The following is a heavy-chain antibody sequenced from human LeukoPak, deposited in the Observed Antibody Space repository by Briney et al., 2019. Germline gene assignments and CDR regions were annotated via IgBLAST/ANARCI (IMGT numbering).Heavy chain of an antibody. V-gene: IGHV3-74*01. D-gene: IGHD6-19*01. CDR3: AKDSSGWLDY. J-gene: IGHJ4*02. CDR1: GFTFSSYW. Sequence: GGSLRLSCAASGFTFSSYWMHWVRQVPGKGLVWVARINPGGSSITYADSVKGRFTISRDNAKNTLYLQMNSLRAEDTAVYYCAKDSSGWLDYWGQGTLVTVSS. CDR2: INPGGSSI.